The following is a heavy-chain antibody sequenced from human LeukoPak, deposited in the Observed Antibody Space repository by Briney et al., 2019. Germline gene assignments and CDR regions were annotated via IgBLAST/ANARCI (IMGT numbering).Heavy chain of an antibody. CDR3: ARDLVGSGSYAFDD. J-gene: IGHJ4*02. D-gene: IGHD3-10*01. CDR2: IKQDGSEK. CDR1: GFTFSSYW. Sequence: GGSLRLSCAASGFTFSSYWMSWVRQAPGKGLEWVANIKQDGSEKYYVDSVKGRFTISRDNAKNSLYLQMNSLRAEDTAVYYCARDLVGSGSYAFDDWGQGTLVTVAS. V-gene: IGHV3-7*01.